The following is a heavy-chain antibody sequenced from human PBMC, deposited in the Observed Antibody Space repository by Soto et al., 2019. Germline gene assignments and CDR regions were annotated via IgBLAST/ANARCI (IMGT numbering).Heavy chain of an antibody. CDR1: GGSFSGYY. J-gene: IGHJ4*02. Sequence: SETLSLTCAVYGGSFSGYYWSWIRQPPGKGLEWIGEINHSGNTNYNPSLKSRATITVDTSKNQFSLKMSSVTAADTAVYYCARTTFSSSWHGVDYWGQGTLVTVSS. CDR2: INHSGNT. CDR3: ARTTFSSSWHGVDY. D-gene: IGHD6-13*01. V-gene: IGHV4-34*01.